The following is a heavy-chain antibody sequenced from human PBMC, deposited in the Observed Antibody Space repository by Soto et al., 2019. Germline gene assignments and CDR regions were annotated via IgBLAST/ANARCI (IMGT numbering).Heavy chain of an antibody. CDR2: INPNSGGT. CDR1: GYTFTGYY. D-gene: IGHD6-13*01. V-gene: IGHV1-2*04. Sequence: ASVKVSCKASGYTFTGYYMHWVRQAPGQGLEWMGWINPNSGGTNYAQKFQGWVTMTRDTSISTAYMELGRLRSDDTAVYFCATDPHSCSWYGMDVWGQGTTVTVSS. CDR3: ATDPHSCSWYGMDV. J-gene: IGHJ6*02.